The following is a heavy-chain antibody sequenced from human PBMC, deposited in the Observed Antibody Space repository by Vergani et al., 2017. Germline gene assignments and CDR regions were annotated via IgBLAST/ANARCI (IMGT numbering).Heavy chain of an antibody. CDR3: AREVLWFGEYD. CDR1: GFTFSSYS. J-gene: IGHJ4*02. D-gene: IGHD3-10*01. CDR2: ISSSGSTI. Sequence: EVQLVESGGGLVQPGGSLRLSCAASGFTFSSYSMNWVRQAPGKGLEWVSYISSSGSTIYYADSVKGRFTISRDNAKNSLYLQMNSLRAEDTAVYYCAREVLWFGEYDWGQGTLVTVSS. V-gene: IGHV3-48*04.